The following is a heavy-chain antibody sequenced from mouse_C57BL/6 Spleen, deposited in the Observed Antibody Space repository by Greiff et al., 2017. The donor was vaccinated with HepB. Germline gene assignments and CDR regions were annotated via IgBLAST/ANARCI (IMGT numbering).Heavy chain of an antibody. J-gene: IGHJ2*01. V-gene: IGHV1-81*01. Sequence: QVQLQQSGAELARPGASVKLSCKASGYTFTSYGISWVKQRTGQGLEWIGEIYPRSGNTYYNEKFKGKATLTADKSSSTAYMELRSLTSEDSAVFFCARSGIYYDYDYWGQGTTLTVSS. CDR1: GYTFTSYG. CDR2: IYPRSGNT. D-gene: IGHD2-4*01. CDR3: ARSGIYYDYDY.